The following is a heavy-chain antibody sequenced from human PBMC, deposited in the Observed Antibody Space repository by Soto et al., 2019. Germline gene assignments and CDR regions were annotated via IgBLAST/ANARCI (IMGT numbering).Heavy chain of an antibody. J-gene: IGHJ4*02. D-gene: IGHD1-20*01. V-gene: IGHV4-61*08. CDR1: GGSISSGGYY. Sequence: SETLSLTCTVSGGSISSGGYYWSWIRQPPGKRLEWIGYIYHTGSTNFNPSLKSRVTMSVDTSKNQFSLTLNSVTAADTAVYYCARGNWKGDYWGQGTLVTVSS. CDR2: IYHTGST. CDR3: ARGNWKGDY.